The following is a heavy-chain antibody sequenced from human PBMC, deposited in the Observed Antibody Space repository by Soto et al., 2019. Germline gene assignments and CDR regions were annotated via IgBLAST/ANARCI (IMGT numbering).Heavy chain of an antibody. CDR2: INSDGSST. J-gene: IGHJ6*03. D-gene: IGHD2-2*01. CDR3: ARGEPAAPLPYYYYYLDV. V-gene: IGHV3-74*01. Sequence: EVQLVESGGGLVQPGGSLRLSCAASGFTFSSYWMHWVRQAPGKGLVWVSRINSDGSSTSYADSVKGRFTISRDNAKNTLYLQMNSLSAEDTAVYDGARGEPAAPLPYYYYYLDVWGKGTTVTVSS. CDR1: GFTFSSYW.